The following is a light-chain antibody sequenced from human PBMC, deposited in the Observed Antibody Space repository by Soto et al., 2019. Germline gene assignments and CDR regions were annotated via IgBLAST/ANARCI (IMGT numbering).Light chain of an antibody. CDR2: GAS. CDR1: QSVGRS. CDR3: QQYDVCPWT. J-gene: IGKJ1*01. Sequence: EIVMTQSPATLSVSPGDRLTLSCRASQSVGRSLAWYQDRPGQAPRLLISGASTRDSGIPATFSGGGSGTAFTLTISSLQSEDFAVYYCQQYDVCPWTFGRGTKVEVK. V-gene: IGKV3-15*01.